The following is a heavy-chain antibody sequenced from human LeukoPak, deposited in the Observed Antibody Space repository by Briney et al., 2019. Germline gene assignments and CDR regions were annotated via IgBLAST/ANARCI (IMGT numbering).Heavy chain of an antibody. Sequence: ASVKVSCKASGYTFTGYYMHWVRQAPGQGLEWMGWINPNSGGTNYAQKFQGRVTMTRGTSISTAYMELSRLRSDDTAVYYCARGSSGWYAYYFDYWGQGTLVTVPS. V-gene: IGHV1-2*02. J-gene: IGHJ4*02. CDR3: ARGSSGWYAYYFDY. D-gene: IGHD6-19*01. CDR1: GYTFTGYY. CDR2: INPNSGGT.